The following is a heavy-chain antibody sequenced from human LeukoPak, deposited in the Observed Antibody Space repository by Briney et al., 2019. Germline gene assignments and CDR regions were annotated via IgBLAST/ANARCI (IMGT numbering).Heavy chain of an antibody. Sequence: GGSLRLSCAASGFTLSTYAMNWVRQAPGKGLEWISYMSSSGSPIYYADSVKGRFTISRDNAKNSVNLQMNSLRAEDTAVYYCARQWLALDYWGQGTLVTVSS. CDR3: ARQWLALDY. CDR2: MSSSGSPI. V-gene: IGHV3-48*01. CDR1: GFTLSTYA. D-gene: IGHD6-19*01. J-gene: IGHJ4*02.